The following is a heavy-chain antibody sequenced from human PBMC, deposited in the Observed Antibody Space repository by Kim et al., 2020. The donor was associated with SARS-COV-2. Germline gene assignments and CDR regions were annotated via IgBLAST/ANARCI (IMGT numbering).Heavy chain of an antibody. D-gene: IGHD3-16*01. CDR2: ISCEGSKT. V-gene: IGHV3-30*18. Sequence: GGSLRLSCAASGFSFNNYAMHWVRQAPGKGLQWVSGISCEGSKTYYAEPVKGRFTVSRDSSKNMVYLQMNSLRAEDTAMYFCAKVNSVFMIYHTRGDFDIWGLGTMVTVAS. J-gene: IGHJ3*02. CDR1: GFSFNNYA. CDR3: AKVNSVFMIYHTRGDFDI.